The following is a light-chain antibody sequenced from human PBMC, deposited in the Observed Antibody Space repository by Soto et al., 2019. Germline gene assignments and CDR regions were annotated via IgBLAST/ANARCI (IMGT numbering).Light chain of an antibody. CDR1: QDIGSW. Sequence: IQMTQSPSSVSASVGDRVTISCRASQDIGSWLAWYQQKPGKAPRLLIFGATTLQTGVPSRFRGGESGTEFTLTITSLQAEDFASYYCQQTDTFPLAFGGGTNVDI. CDR3: QQTDTFPLA. CDR2: GAT. J-gene: IGKJ4*01. V-gene: IGKV1D-12*01.